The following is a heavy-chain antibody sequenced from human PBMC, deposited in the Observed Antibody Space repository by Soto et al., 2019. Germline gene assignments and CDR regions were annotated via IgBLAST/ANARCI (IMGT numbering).Heavy chain of an antibody. V-gene: IGHV3-66*01. CDR3: ARARRPGAAAVTGWFDP. Sequence: GGSLRLSCAASGFAVSSNYMSWVRQAPGKGLEWVSVIYSGGSTYYADSVKGRFTISRDNSKNTLYLQMNSLRAEDTAVYYCARARRPGAAAVTGWFDPWGQGTLVTVSS. CDR2: IYSGGST. CDR1: GFAVSSNY. J-gene: IGHJ5*02. D-gene: IGHD6-13*01.